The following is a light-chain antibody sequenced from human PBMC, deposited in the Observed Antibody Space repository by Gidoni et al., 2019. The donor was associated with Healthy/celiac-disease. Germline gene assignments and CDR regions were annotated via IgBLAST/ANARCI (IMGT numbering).Light chain of an antibody. Sequence: DIQMTQSPSTLSASVGDRVTITCRASQSISSWLAWYQQKPGKAPKLLIYKASSLESGVPSRFSGSGSGTEFTLTISSLQPDDFATYYCQQYNSYSIXVXQGTRLEIK. CDR3: QQYNSYSIX. CDR2: KAS. V-gene: IGKV1-5*03. CDR1: QSISSW. J-gene: IGKJ5*01.